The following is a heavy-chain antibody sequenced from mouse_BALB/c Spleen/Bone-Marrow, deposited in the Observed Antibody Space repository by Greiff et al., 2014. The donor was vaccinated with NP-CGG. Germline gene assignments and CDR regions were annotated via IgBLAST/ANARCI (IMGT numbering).Heavy chain of an antibody. CDR3: ARLTFPTATYYYAMDY. CDR1: GFTFSSFG. Sequence: DVQLVESGGGLVQPGGSRKLSCAASGFTFSSFGMHWVRQAPEKGLEWVAYISSGSSTIYYADTVKGRFTISRDNPKNTLFLQMTSLRSEDTAMYYCARLTFPTATYYYAMDYWGQGTSVTVSS. CDR2: ISSGSSTI. D-gene: IGHD1-2*01. V-gene: IGHV5-17*02. J-gene: IGHJ4*01.